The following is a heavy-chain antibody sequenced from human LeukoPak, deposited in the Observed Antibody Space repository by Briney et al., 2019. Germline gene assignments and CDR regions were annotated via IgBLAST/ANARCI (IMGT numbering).Heavy chain of an antibody. CDR2: IYYSGSI. D-gene: IGHD3-22*01. J-gene: IGHJ3*02. V-gene: IGHV4-39*07. CDR1: GGSISTSTYS. Sequence: SETLSLTCTVSGGSISTSTYSWGWIRQPPEKGLEWIGSIYYSGSIYSNPSLKSRVSISVDTSKNQFSLKLSSVTAADTAVYYCARAYYYDGSGYYPGAFDIWGQGTLVTVSS. CDR3: ARAYYYDGSGYYPGAFDI.